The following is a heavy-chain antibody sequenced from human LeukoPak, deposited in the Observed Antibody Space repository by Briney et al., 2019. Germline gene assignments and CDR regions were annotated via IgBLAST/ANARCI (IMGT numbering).Heavy chain of an antibody. CDR2: VDPEDGET. Sequence: ASVKVSCKASGYTFTDYYMHWVQQAPGKGLEWMGRVDPEDGETIYAEKFQGRVTITADTSTDTAYMELSSLRSEDTAVYYCATAGSWTFDYWGQGTLVTVSS. D-gene: IGHD6-13*01. CDR1: GYTFTDYY. CDR3: ATAGSWTFDY. J-gene: IGHJ4*02. V-gene: IGHV1-69-2*01.